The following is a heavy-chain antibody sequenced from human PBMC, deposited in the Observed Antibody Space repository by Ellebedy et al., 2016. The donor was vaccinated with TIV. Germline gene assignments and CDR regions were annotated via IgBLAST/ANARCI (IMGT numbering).Heavy chain of an antibody. Sequence: PGGSLRLSCAASGFTFDDYAMHWVRQAPGKGLEWVSLISGDGGSTYYADSVKGRFTISRENSKNSLYLQMNSLRTEDTALYYCAKDMARKLPKPKKITMVRGVIYYGMDVWGQGTTVTVSS. J-gene: IGHJ6*02. D-gene: IGHD3-10*01. CDR2: ISGDGGST. V-gene: IGHV3-43*02. CDR3: AKDMARKLPKPKKITMVRGVIYYGMDV. CDR1: GFTFDDYA.